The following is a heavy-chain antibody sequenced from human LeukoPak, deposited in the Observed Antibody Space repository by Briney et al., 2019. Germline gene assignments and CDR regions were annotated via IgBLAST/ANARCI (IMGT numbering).Heavy chain of an antibody. J-gene: IGHJ5*02. Sequence: SETLSLTCTVSGGSISNYYWSWIRQPPGKGLEWIGYIYYSGSTNYNHSLKSRVTISVDTSKNQFSLKLSSVTAADTAVYYCARERSMVRGLSWFDPWGQGTLVTASS. D-gene: IGHD3-10*01. CDR3: ARERSMVRGLSWFDP. CDR2: IYYSGST. CDR1: GGSISNYY. V-gene: IGHV4-59*01.